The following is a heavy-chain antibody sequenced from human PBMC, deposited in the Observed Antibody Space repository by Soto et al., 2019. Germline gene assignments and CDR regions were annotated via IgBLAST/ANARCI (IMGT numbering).Heavy chain of an antibody. CDR1: GFTFSSYS. CDR2: ISSSSSTI. J-gene: IGHJ4*02. Sequence: GGSLRLSCAASGFTFSSYSMNWVRQAPGKGLEWVSYISSSSSTIYYADSVKGRFTISRDNANNSLYLQMNILRDEDTAVYYCARDYYSHYVWGSVKYFDYWGQGTLVTVSS. V-gene: IGHV3-48*02. CDR3: ARDYYSHYVWGSVKYFDY. D-gene: IGHD3-16*01.